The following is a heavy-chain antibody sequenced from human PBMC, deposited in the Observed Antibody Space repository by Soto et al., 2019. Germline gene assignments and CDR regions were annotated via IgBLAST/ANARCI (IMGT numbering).Heavy chain of an antibody. CDR2: ISSSSSYI. D-gene: IGHD3-3*01. CDR1: GFTFSSYS. V-gene: IGHV3-21*01. CDR3: ARDSYDFWSGLISFDY. Sequence: GGSLRLSCAASGFTFSSYSMNWVRQAPGKGLEWVSSISSSSSYIYYADSVKGRFTISRDNAKNSLYLQMNSLRAEDTAVYYCARDSYDFWSGLISFDYWGQGTLVTVSS. J-gene: IGHJ4*02.